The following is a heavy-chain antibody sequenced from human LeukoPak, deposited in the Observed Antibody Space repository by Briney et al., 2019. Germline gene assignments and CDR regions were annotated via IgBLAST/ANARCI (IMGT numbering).Heavy chain of an antibody. CDR3: ARLPRIAVAGTLVDY. CDR1: GGSISSYY. CDR2: IYTSGST. J-gene: IGHJ4*02. Sequence: KPSETLSPTCTVSGGSISSYYWSWIRQPAGKGLEWIGRIYTSGSTNYNPSLKSRVTMSVDTSKNQFSLKLSSVTAADTAVYYCARLPRIAVAGTLVDYWGQGTLVTVSS. V-gene: IGHV4-4*07. D-gene: IGHD6-19*01.